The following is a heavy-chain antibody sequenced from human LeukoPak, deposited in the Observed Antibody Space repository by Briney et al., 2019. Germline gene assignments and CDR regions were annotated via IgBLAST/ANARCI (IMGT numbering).Heavy chain of an antibody. CDR3: ARNQQLDAFDI. CDR2: INHSGST. D-gene: IGHD6-13*01. J-gene: IGHJ3*02. V-gene: IGHV4-34*01. Sequence: PSETLSLTCAVYGGSFSGYYWSWIRQPPGKGLEWIGEINHSGSTTYNPSLKSRVTISVDTSKNQFSLKLSSVTAADTAVYYCARNQQLDAFDIWGQGTMVTVSS. CDR1: GGSFSGYY.